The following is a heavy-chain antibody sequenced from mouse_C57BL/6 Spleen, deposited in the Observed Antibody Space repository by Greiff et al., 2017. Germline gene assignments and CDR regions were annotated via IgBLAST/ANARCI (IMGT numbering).Heavy chain of an antibody. J-gene: IGHJ2*01. V-gene: IGHV1-54*01. CDR3: ARDYGSREDYFDY. CDR2: INPGSGGT. Sequence: QVQLLQSGAELVRPGTSVKVSCKASGYAFTHYLIEWVKQRPGQGLEWIGVINPGSGGTNYNEEFKGKVTMTADKSPSTAYMQISSLTSEDAAVYFCARDYGSREDYFDYWGQGTTLTVSS. D-gene: IGHD1-1*01. CDR1: GYAFTHYL.